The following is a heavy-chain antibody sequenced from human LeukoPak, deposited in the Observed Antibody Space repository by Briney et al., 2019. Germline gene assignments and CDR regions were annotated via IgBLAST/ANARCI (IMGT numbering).Heavy chain of an antibody. CDR2: IYSGGST. CDR1: GFTVSSNY. D-gene: IGHD6-19*01. Sequence: GGSLRLSCAASGFTVSSNYMSWVRQAPGKGLEWVSVIYSGGSTYYADSVKGRFTISRDNSKNTLYLQMNSLRAEDTAVYYCARAGSSGWLNGGYFDFWGQGTLVTVSS. CDR3: ARAGSSGWLNGGYFDF. V-gene: IGHV3-53*01. J-gene: IGHJ4*02.